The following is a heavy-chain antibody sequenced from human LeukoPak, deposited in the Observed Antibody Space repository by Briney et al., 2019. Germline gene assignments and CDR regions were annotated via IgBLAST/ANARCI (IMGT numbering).Heavy chain of an antibody. D-gene: IGHD3-10*01. CDR1: GGSISSSGYY. CDR3: ARLDYYASGAFDI. J-gene: IGHJ3*02. CDR2: IYYSGST. Sequence: PSETLSLTCTVSGGSISSSGYYWGWIRQPPGKGLEWIGSIYYSGSTYYNPSLKSRVTISVDTSKNQFSLKLSSVTAADTAVYYCARLDYYASGAFDIWGQGTMVTVSS. V-gene: IGHV4-39*01.